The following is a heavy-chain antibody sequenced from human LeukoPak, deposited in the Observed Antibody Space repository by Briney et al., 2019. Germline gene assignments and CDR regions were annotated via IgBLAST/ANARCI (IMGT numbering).Heavy chain of an antibody. Sequence: PGGSLRLSCAASGFSFSSHWMNWVRQAPGKGLEWVSSISSSSSYIYYADSVKGRFTISRDNAKNSLYLQMNSLRAEDTAVYYCARDSAYRYYYMDVWGKGTTVTVSS. CDR1: GFSFSSHW. J-gene: IGHJ6*03. CDR2: ISSSSSYI. V-gene: IGHV3-21*01. D-gene: IGHD3-10*01. CDR3: ARDSAYRYYYMDV.